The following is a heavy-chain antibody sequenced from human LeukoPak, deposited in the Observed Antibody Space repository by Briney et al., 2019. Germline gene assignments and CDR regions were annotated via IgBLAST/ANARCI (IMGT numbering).Heavy chain of an antibody. J-gene: IGHJ6*02. V-gene: IGHV3-48*01. CDR2: ISSGGSPT. D-gene: IGHD6-19*01. CDR3: ARDNSSGWYDFHYNGMDV. Sequence: GGSLRLSCAASGFTFSSYSMNWVRQAPGKGLEWISYISSGGSPTYYADSVKGRFVISRDSAKNSLYLRMNSLRAEDTAVYYCARDNSSGWYDFHYNGMDVWGQGPTVIVSS. CDR1: GFTFSSYS.